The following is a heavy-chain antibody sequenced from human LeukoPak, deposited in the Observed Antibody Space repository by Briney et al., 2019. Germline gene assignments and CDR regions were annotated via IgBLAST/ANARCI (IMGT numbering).Heavy chain of an antibody. J-gene: IGHJ4*02. CDR2: IYYSGST. V-gene: IGHV4-59*08. D-gene: IGHD6-19*01. CDR1: GGSISSYY. Sequence: SETLSLTCTVSGGSISSYYWSWIRQPPGKGLEWIGYIYYSGSTNYNPSLKSRVTISVDTSKNQFSLKLSSVTAADTAVYYCARGRSSPRPYYFDYWGQGTLVTVSS. CDR3: ARGRSSPRPYYFDY.